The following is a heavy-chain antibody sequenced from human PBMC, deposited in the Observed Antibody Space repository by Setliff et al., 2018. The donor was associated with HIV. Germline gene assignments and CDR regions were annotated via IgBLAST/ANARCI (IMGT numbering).Heavy chain of an antibody. CDR1: GDSISSSSYY. D-gene: IGHD3-16*02. J-gene: IGHJ4*02. CDR2: INHSGST. CDR3: ARGSDYIWGNYRFPFDY. V-gene: IGHV4-39*07. Sequence: SETLFLTCSVSGDSISSSSYYWSWIRQPPGKGLEWIGEINHSGSTNYNPSLKSRVTISVDTSKSQFSLKLSSVTAADTALYYCARGSDYIWGNYRFPFDYWGQGTLVTVSS.